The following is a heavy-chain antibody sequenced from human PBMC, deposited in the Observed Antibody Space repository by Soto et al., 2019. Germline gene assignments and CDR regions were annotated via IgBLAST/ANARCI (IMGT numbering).Heavy chain of an antibody. CDR2: ISGSGGST. CDR3: AKGGRGYCSSTSCYVGQENCYYGMDV. CDR1: GFTFSSYA. V-gene: IGHV3-23*01. Sequence: EVQLLESGGGLVQPGGSLRLSCAASGFTFSSYAMSWVRQAPGKGLEWVSAISGSGGSTYYADSVKGRFTISRDNSKNTLYLQMNSLRAEDTAVYYCAKGGRGYCSSTSCYVGQENCYYGMDVWGQGTTVTVSS. J-gene: IGHJ6*02. D-gene: IGHD2-2*01.